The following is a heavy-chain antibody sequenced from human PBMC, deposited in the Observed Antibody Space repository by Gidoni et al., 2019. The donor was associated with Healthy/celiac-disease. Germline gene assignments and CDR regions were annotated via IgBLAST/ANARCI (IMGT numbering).Heavy chain of an antibody. D-gene: IGHD3-10*01. CDR2: INPNSGGT. CDR1: GYTFTGYY. V-gene: IGHV1-2*02. CDR3: ARGPPAIYGMDV. Sequence: QVQLVQSGAEVKKPGASVTVSCKASGYTFTGYYMHWVRQAPGQGLEWMGWINPNSGGTNYAQKLQGRVTMTRDTSISTAYMELSRLRSDDTAVYYCARGPPAIYGMDVWGKGTTVTVSS. J-gene: IGHJ6*04.